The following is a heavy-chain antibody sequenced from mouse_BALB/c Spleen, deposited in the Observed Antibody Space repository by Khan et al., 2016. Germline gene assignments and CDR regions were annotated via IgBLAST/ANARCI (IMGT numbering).Heavy chain of an antibody. Sequence: EVQLQESGPGLVKPSQSLSLTCTVTGYSITSDYAWNWIRQFPGNKLEWMGYISYSGSTSYNPSLKSRISITRDTSKNQFFLQFNSVTTEDTATYYCARSEYGIKYYFDYWGQGTTLTVSS. CDR1: GYSITSDYA. CDR3: ARSEYGIKYYFDY. D-gene: IGHD2-10*02. V-gene: IGHV3-2*02. J-gene: IGHJ2*01. CDR2: ISYSGST.